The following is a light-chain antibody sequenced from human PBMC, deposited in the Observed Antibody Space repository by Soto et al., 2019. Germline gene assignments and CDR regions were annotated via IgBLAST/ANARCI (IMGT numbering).Light chain of an antibody. CDR1: QSVSSN. CDR2: GAS. CDR3: QQYNNWQYT. Sequence: EIVMTQSPATLSVSPGERATLSCRASQSVSSNLAWYQQKPGQAPRLLIYGASTRANGIPARFSGSGSGTAFTLTISSLQSEDFAVYYCQQYNNWQYTFGQGTKLEIK. V-gene: IGKV3-15*01. J-gene: IGKJ2*01.